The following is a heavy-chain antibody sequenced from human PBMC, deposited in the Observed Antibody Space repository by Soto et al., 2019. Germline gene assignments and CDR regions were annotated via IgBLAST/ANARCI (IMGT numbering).Heavy chain of an antibody. CDR1: GGSISSGGYY. D-gene: IGHD6-13*01. CDR2: IYYSGST. J-gene: IGHJ6*02. CDR3: ARARIAAAGTNYYYYYGMDV. V-gene: IGHV4-31*03. Sequence: PSETLSLTCTVSGGSISSGGYYWSWIRQHPGKGLEWIGYIYYSGSTYYNPSLKSRVTISVDTSKNQFSLKLSSVTAADTAVYYCARARIAAAGTNYYYYYGMDVWGQGTTVTVSS.